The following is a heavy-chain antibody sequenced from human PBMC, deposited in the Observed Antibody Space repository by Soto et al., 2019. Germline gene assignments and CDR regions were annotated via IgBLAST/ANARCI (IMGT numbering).Heavy chain of an antibody. Sequence: PGGSLRLSCAASGLSLSDQFMDWVRQVPGKGLEWVGRSRNKVASYTTEYAAPVKDRFTISRDESKNSLYLQMNSLRTEDTAVYFCAGGATGRAPFQHWGQGTLVTVSS. CDR3: AGGATGRAPFQH. D-gene: IGHD6-13*01. CDR1: GLSLSDQF. CDR2: SRNKVASYTT. V-gene: IGHV3-72*01. J-gene: IGHJ1*01.